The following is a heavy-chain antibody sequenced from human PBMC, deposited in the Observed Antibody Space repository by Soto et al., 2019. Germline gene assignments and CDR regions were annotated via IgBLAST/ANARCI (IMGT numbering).Heavy chain of an antibody. CDR2: IRGKAYSRTT. CDR1: GFTFGEYA. V-gene: IGHV3-49*03. D-gene: IGHD1-26*01. Sequence: EVQLVQSGGGLVEPGRSLRLSCTASGFTFGEYAMSWFRQAPGKGLECLGFIRGKAYSRTTEYAAAVRGRFTISRDDSQSVAYLQMNSLKTEDTAVYYCTRGRTQWETRPYFFDHWGQGTLVTVSS. CDR3: TRGRTQWETRPYFFDH. J-gene: IGHJ4*02.